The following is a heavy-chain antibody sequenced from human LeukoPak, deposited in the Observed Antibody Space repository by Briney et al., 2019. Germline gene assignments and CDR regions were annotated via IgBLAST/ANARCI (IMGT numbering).Heavy chain of an antibody. CDR3: ARDHSSGWYSDYFDY. CDR1: GFTFSSYG. V-gene: IGHV3-33*01. CDR2: IWYDGSNK. J-gene: IGHJ4*02. D-gene: IGHD6-19*01. Sequence: GGSLRLSCAASGFTFSSYGMHWVRQAPGMGLEWVALIWYDGSNKYYADSVKGRFTISRDNSKNTLYLQMNSLRAEDTAVYYCARDHSSGWYSDYFDYWGQGTLVTVSS.